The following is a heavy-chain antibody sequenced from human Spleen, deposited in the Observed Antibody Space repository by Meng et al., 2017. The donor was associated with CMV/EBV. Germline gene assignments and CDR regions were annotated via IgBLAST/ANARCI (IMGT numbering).Heavy chain of an antibody. CDR1: EFTFSRYW. Sequence: GESLKISCVASEFTFSRYWMYWVRQAPGKGLVWVSRIDSDGRSTSYADSVKGRLTISRDNSKNTVYLQMKSLRVEDTAVYYCARVGRFGRTYYYDSSGYWGHAERDYWGQGTLVTVSS. CDR2: IDSDGRST. D-gene: IGHD3-22*01. CDR3: ARVGRFGRTYYYDSSGYWGHAERDY. V-gene: IGHV3-74*01. J-gene: IGHJ4*02.